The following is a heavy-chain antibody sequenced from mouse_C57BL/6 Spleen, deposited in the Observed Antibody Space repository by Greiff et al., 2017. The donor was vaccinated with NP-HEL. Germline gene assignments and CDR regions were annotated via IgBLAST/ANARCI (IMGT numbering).Heavy chain of an antibody. J-gene: IGHJ1*03. CDR2: ISSGSSTI. D-gene: IGHD1-1*01. Sequence: EVQLVESGGGLVKPGGSLKLSCAASGFTFSDYGMHWVRQAPEKGLEWVAYISSGSSTIYYADTVKGRFTISRDNAKNTLFLQMTSLRSEDTAMYYCAKGSPHYYGSSYGYFDVWGTGTTVTVSS. V-gene: IGHV5-17*01. CDR3: AKGSPHYYGSSYGYFDV. CDR1: GFTFSDYG.